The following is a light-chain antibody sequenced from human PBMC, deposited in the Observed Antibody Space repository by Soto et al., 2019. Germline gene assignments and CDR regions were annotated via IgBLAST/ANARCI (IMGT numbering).Light chain of an antibody. CDR2: GAS. Sequence: KTQSPSTLSVSPGERATLSCRASQSVSSNLAWYQQKPCQAPRLLIYGASTRATGIPARFSGSGSGTEFTLTISSLQSEDFAVYYGQQYKNWPTETFGQGTKVDIK. V-gene: IGKV3-15*01. J-gene: IGKJ1*01. CDR3: QQYKNWPTET. CDR1: QSVSSN.